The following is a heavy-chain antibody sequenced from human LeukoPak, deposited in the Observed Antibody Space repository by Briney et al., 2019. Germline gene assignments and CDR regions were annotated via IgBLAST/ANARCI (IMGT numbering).Heavy chain of an antibody. D-gene: IGHD3-22*01. CDR3: ARHDYYDSSGYYYVGAFDI. V-gene: IGHV5-51*01. CDR1: GYSFTSYW. CDR2: IYPGDSDT. Sequence: LGESLKISCKGSGYSFTSYWIGWGRQMPGKGLEWMGIIYPGDSDTRYSPSFQRHVTISADKSISTASLQGGSLKASDTAMYDCARHDYYDSSGYYYVGAFDIWGQGTMVTVSS. J-gene: IGHJ3*02.